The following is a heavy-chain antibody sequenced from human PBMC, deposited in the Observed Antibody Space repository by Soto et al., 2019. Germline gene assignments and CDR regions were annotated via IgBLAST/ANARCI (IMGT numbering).Heavy chain of an antibody. CDR3: AKDPGFYCSSTSCSRGSYYYMDV. Sequence: GGSLRLSCAASGFTFSSYGMHWVRQAPGKGLEWVAVISYDGSNKYYADSVKGRFTISRDNSKNTLYLQMNSLRAEDTAVYYCAKDPGFYCSSTSCSRGSYYYMDVWGKGTTVTVSS. V-gene: IGHV3-30*18. D-gene: IGHD2-2*01. CDR2: ISYDGSNK. CDR1: GFTFSSYG. J-gene: IGHJ6*03.